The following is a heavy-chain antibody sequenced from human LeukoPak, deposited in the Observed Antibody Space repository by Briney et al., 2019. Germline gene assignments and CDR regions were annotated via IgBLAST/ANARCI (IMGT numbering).Heavy chain of an antibody. D-gene: IGHD3-3*01. J-gene: IGHJ3*01. V-gene: IGHV3-23*01. Sequence: GGSLRLSCAASGFTVTEYAMTWIRQSPGKGLEWVSSMSDIGPNTYYADSVKGRFTISRDTSKNTLLLQMISLRADDTALYFCARRLSLRFDAFAVWGPGTVVTVSS. CDR3: ARRLSLRFDAFAV. CDR1: GFTVTEYA. CDR2: MSDIGPNT.